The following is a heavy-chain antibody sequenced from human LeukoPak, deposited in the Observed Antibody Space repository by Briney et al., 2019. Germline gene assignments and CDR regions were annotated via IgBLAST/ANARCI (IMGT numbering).Heavy chain of an antibody. J-gene: IGHJ4*02. CDR2: ISGSGGST. CDR1: GFTFSSYA. V-gene: IGHV3-23*01. CDR3: AKHLGPYYFDY. D-gene: IGHD7-27*01. Sequence: GGSLRLSCAASGFTFSSYAMSWVSQAPGKGLEWVSAISGSGGSTYYADSVKGRFTISRDNSKNTLYLQINILRAEDTAVYDCAKHLGPYYFDYWGQGTLVTVSS.